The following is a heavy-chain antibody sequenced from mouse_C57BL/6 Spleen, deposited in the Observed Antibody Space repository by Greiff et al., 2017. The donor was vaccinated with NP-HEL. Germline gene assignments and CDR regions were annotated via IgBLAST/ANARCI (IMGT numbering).Heavy chain of an antibody. CDR3: AKHGEGDGYAFAY. J-gene: IGHJ3*01. V-gene: IGHV2-9*01. D-gene: IGHD2-2*01. CDR2: IWGGGST. CDR1: GFSLTSYG. Sequence: QVQLQQSGPGLVAPSQSLSITCTDSGFSLTSYGVDWVRQPPGKGLEWLGVIWGGGSTNYTSALMSRLSISKDNSKSQVFLKMNSLQTDDTAMYYCAKHGEGDGYAFAYWGQGTLVTVSA.